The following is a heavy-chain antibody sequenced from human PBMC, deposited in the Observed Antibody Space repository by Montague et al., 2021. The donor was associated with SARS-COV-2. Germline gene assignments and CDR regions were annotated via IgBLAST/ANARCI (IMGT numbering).Heavy chain of an antibody. Sequence: SLSLSWAASGFIVSNTYMSWVRQAPGKGLDWVSIIYSSGDTYYADSVKGRFTISRDTSKNTLFLQMNSLGAEDTAVYYCARVPGTAVAAAIRHYYYYMDVWGKGTTVTVSS. D-gene: IGHD2-2*01. CDR3: ARVPGTAVAAAIRHYYYYMDV. V-gene: IGHV3-53*01. J-gene: IGHJ6*03. CDR2: IYSSGDT. CDR1: GFIVSNTY.